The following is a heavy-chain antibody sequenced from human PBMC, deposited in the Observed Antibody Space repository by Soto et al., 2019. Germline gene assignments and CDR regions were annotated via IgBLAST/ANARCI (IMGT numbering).Heavy chain of an antibody. CDR2: INPNSGGT. D-gene: IGHD1-1*01. CDR1: GYTFTGYY. J-gene: IGHJ6*02. CDR3: ARGPLIQRRHGMDV. V-gene: IGHV1-2*02. Sequence: GASVKVSCKASGYTFTGYYMHWVRGAPGQGLELMGWINPNSGGTNYAQKFQGRVTMTRDTSISTAYMELSRLRSDDTAVYYCARGPLIQRRHGMDVWGQGTTVTVYS.